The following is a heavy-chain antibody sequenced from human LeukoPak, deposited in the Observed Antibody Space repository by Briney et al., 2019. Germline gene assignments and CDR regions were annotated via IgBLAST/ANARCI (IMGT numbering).Heavy chain of an antibody. V-gene: IGHV3-21*01. J-gene: IGHJ4*02. CDR1: GCTFSSYS. Sequence: GGSLRLSCAASGCTFSSYSRNWVRQAPGKGLEWVSSISSSSSYIYYADSVKGRFTISRDNAKNSLYLQMNSLRAEDTAVYYCARDYSSGWYTDYWGQGTLVTVSS. CDR2: ISSSSSYI. D-gene: IGHD6-19*01. CDR3: ARDYSSGWYTDY.